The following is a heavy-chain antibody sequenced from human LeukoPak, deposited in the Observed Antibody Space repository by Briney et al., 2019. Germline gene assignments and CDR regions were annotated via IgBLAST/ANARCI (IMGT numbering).Heavy chain of an antibody. D-gene: IGHD3-22*01. Sequence: SETLSHTCTVSGDSIITSSYYWGWIRQPPGKGLEWLGSIYYSGITHYNPSLKRRVTIYVDTSRNQFSLHLYSVTAADTAVFYCARSDYYDYRQIDIWGQGTLVTVSS. CDR2: IYYSGIT. CDR1: GDSIITSSYY. V-gene: IGHV4-39*01. CDR3: ARSDYYDYRQIDI. J-gene: IGHJ4*02.